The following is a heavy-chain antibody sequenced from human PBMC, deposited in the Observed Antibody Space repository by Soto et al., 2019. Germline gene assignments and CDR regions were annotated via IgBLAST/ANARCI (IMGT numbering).Heavy chain of an antibody. CDR1: GFTFSSYA. CDR3: AKDKQPSRLRPLGYSSGWHHNVYYGMDV. CDR2: ISGSGGST. D-gene: IGHD6-19*01. Sequence: PGGSLRLSCAASGFTFSSYAMSWVRQAPGKGLEWVSAISGSGGSTYYADSVKGRFTISRDNSKNTLYLQMNSLRAEDTAVYYCAKDKQPSRLRPLGYSSGWHHNVYYGMDVWGQGTTVTVSS. J-gene: IGHJ6*02. V-gene: IGHV3-23*01.